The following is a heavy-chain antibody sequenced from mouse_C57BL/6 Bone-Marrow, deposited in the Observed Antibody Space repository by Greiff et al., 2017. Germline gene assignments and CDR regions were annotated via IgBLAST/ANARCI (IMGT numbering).Heavy chain of an antibody. CDR3: ARSRDGYSCAMDY. D-gene: IGHD2-3*01. J-gene: IGHJ4*01. CDR2: IRNKANGYTT. CDR1: GFTFTDYY. Sequence: DVQVEESGGGLVQPGGSLSLSCAASGFTFTDYYMSWVRQPPGKALEWMGFIRNKANGYTTEYSASVKGRFTISRDNSQSILYLQMQALRAEDSATYDCARSRDGYSCAMDYWGQGTSVTVSS. V-gene: IGHV7-3*01.